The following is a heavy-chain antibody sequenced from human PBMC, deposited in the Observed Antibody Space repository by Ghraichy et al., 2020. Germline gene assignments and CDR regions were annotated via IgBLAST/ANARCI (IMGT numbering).Heavy chain of an antibody. Sequence: SETLSLTCTVSGGSISSYYWSWIRQPPGKGLEWIGYIYYSGSTNYNPSLKSRVTISVDTSKNQFSLKLSSVTAADTAVYYCARASQDLQLWLSGAFDIWGQGTMVTVSS. J-gene: IGHJ3*02. V-gene: IGHV4-59*01. CDR3: ARASQDLQLWLSGAFDI. CDR2: IYYSGST. CDR1: GGSISSYY. D-gene: IGHD5-18*01.